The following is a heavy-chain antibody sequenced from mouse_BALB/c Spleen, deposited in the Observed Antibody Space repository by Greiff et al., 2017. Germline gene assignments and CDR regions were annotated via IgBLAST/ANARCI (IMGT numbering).Heavy chain of an antibody. CDR3: ARSGGTRGNAMDY. CDR2: ISYSGST. D-gene: IGHD2-14*01. CDR1: GYSITSDYA. Sequence: EVQLVESGPGLVKPSQSLSLTCTVTGYSITSDYAWNWIRQFPGNKLEWMGYISYSGSTSYNPSLKSRISITRDTSKNQFFLQLNSVTTEDTATYYCARSGGTRGNAMDYWGQGTSVTVSS. J-gene: IGHJ4*01. V-gene: IGHV3-2*02.